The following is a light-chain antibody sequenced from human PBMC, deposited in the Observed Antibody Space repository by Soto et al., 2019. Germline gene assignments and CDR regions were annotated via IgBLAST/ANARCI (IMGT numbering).Light chain of an antibody. CDR1: SSDVGGYNF. CDR3: CSYAGSYTFV. J-gene: IGLJ1*01. V-gene: IGLV2-14*01. Sequence: QSVLTQPASVSGSPGQSITISCTGTSSDVGGYNFVSWCQQHPGQAPKVIILEVTKRPSGVSNRFSGSKSGNTASLTISGLQAEDEADCCSYAGSYTFVFGTGTKVTVL. CDR2: EVT.